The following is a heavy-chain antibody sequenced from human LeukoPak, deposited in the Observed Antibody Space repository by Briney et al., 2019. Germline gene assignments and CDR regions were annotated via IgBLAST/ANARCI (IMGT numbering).Heavy chain of an antibody. CDR1: GDSITNSNYY. V-gene: IGHV4-39*07. CDR2: IYYSGST. J-gene: IGHJ4*02. D-gene: IGHD3-3*01. Sequence: SETLSLTCTVSGDSITNSNYYWGWIRQPPGKGLEWIGSIYYSGSTYYNPSLKSRITISVDTSKNQFSLKLNSVTAADTAVYYCAREGYQYYDFWSGYYTASYFDYWGQGTLVTVSS. CDR3: AREGYQYYDFWSGYYTASYFDY.